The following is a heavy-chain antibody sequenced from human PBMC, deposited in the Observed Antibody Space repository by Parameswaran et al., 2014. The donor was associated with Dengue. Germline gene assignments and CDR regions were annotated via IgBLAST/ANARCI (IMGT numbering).Heavy chain of an antibody. J-gene: IGHJ6*04. V-gene: IGHV3-11*01. CDR2: ISSSGSTI. CDR3: ARDRGFMDV. Sequence: RWIRQPPGKGLEWVSYISSSGSTIYCADSVKGRFTISRDNAKNSLYLQMNSLRAEDTAVYYCARDRGFMDVWAKDHGHRLL.